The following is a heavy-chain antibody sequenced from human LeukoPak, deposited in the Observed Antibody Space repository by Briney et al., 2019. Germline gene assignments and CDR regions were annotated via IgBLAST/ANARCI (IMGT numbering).Heavy chain of an antibody. J-gene: IGHJ4*02. CDR3: AREGNDYYYDQ. V-gene: IGHV3-21*01. CDR2: ITGDCKYI. CDR1: GFTFSTYE. Sequence: PGGSLRLSCAASGFTFSTYEMTWVRQAPGKGLEWVSSITGDCKYITYADSVKGRFTISRDNAKNSLYLQVASLRGDDTATYYCAREGNDYYYDQWGQGTLVTVSP. D-gene: IGHD3-16*01.